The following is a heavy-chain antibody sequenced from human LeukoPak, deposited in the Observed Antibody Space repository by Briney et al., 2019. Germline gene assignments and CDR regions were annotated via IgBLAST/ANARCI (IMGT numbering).Heavy chain of an antibody. CDR3: ARGRRGVRPADRYYYYYMDV. Sequence: SETLSLTCAVSGYSISSGYYWGWIRQPPGKGLEWVGSIYHSGSTYYNPSLKSRVTISVDTSKNQFSLKLSSVTAADTAVYYCARGRRGVRPADRYYYYYMDVWGKGTTVTVSS. V-gene: IGHV4-38-2*01. CDR1: GYSISSGYY. J-gene: IGHJ6*03. D-gene: IGHD2-2*01. CDR2: IYHSGST.